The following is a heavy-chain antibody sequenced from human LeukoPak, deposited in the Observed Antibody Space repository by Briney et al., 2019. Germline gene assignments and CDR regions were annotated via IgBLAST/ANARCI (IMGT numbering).Heavy chain of an antibody. CDR2: IGTAGDT. V-gene: IGHV3-13*01. CDR3: ARGWYYYGMDV. CDR1: GFTFSSYD. Sequence: GGSLRLSCAASGFTFSSYDMYWVRQATGKGLEWVSAIGTAGDTYYPGSVKGRFTISRENAKNSLYLQMNSLRAGDTAVYYCARGWYYYGMDVWGQGTTVTVSS. J-gene: IGHJ6*02.